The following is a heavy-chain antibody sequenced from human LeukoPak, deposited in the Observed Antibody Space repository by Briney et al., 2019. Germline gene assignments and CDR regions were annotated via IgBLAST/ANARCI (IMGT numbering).Heavy chain of an antibody. CDR2: IIPIFGTA. V-gene: IGHV1-69*13. J-gene: IGHJ4*02. CDR3: ARGGYSYGYRHYFDY. D-gene: IGHD5-18*01. CDR1: GGTFSIYA. Sequence: SVKVSCTASGGTFSIYAISWVRQAPGQGLEWMGGIIPIFGTANYAQKFQGRVTITADESTSTAYMELSSLRSEDTAVYYCARGGYSYGYRHYFDYWGQGTLVTVSS.